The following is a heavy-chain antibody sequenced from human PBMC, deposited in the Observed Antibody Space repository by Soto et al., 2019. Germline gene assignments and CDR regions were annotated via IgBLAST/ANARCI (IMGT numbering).Heavy chain of an antibody. V-gene: IGHV4-39*01. CDR3: ASLIVVVPAAIWVDAFYI. CDR1: GGSISSSSYY. Sequence: QLQLQESGPGLVKPSETLSLTCTVSGGSISSSSYYWGWIRQPPGKGLEWIGSIYYSGSTYYNPSLKGRVTISVDTSKNQFSLKLSSVTVADTAVYYCASLIVVVPAAIWVDAFYIWGQGTMVTVSS. CDR2: IYYSGST. J-gene: IGHJ3*02. D-gene: IGHD2-2*02.